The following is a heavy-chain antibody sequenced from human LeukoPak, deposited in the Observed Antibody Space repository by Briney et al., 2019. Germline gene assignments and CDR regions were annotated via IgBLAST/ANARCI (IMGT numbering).Heavy chain of an antibody. CDR1: GYTFTSYY. D-gene: IGHD6-19*01. CDR3: ARDREQWLVEGS. CDR2: INPSGGST. V-gene: IGHV1-46*01. J-gene: IGHJ5*02. Sequence: GASVKVSCKASGYTFTSYYMHWVRQAPGQGLEWMGIINPSGGSTSYAQKFQGRVTMTRDTSISTAYMELSRLRSDDTAVYYCARDREQWLVEGSWGQGTLVTVSS.